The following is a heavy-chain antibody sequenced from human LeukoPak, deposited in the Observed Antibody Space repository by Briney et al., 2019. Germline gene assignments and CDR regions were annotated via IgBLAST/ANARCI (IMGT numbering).Heavy chain of an antibody. D-gene: IGHD3-16*02. V-gene: IGHV3-7*01. Sequence: PGESLRLSCVASGLSNSGQWMNWVRQAPGQGLEWVANIKHDGSEEYYVDSVKGRFTVSRDDGRNSVSLQMNSVRAEDTAVYYCGYTNNFYHWGQGTLVVVSS. J-gene: IGHJ4*02. CDR1: GLSNSGQW. CDR2: IKHDGSEE. CDR3: GYTNNFYH.